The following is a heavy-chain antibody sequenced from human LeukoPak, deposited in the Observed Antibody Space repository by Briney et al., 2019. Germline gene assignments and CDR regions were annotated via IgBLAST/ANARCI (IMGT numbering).Heavy chain of an antibody. CDR1: GGSISSYY. Sequence: PSETLSLTCTVSGGSISSYYWSWIRQPPGKGLEWIGYIFYSGSTNYNPSLKSRVTISVDTSKNQFSLKLSSVTAADTAVYYCASLIVDYWGQGTLVTVSS. CDR2: IFYSGST. J-gene: IGHJ4*02. V-gene: IGHV4-59*12. CDR3: ASLIVDY. D-gene: IGHD2/OR15-2a*01.